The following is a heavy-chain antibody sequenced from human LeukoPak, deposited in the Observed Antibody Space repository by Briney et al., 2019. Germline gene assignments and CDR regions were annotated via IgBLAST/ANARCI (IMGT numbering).Heavy chain of an antibody. CDR3: ARSVGDLPDDY. J-gene: IGHJ4*02. CDR1: GYTFTSYY. CDR2: INPSGGST. Sequence: ASVKVSCKASGYTFTSYYMHWVRQAPGQGLEGMGIINPSGGSTSYAQKFQGRVTMTRDMSTSTVYMELSSLRSEDTAVYYCARSVGDLPDDYWGQGTLVTVSS. V-gene: IGHV1-46*01. D-gene: IGHD1-26*01.